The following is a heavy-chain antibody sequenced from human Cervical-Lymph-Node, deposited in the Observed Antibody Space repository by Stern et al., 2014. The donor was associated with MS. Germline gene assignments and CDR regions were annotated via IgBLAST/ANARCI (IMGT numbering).Heavy chain of an antibody. CDR3: ARWGVWFGELFGWFDP. CDR1: GGSISRYY. Sequence: VQLVESGPGLVKPSETLSLTCPVSGGSISRYYWSRIRQPPGKGLEWVGYIYYSGSTNYNPSLKSRVTISVDTSKNQFSLKLSSVTAADTAVYYCARWGVWFGELFGWFDPWGQGTLVTVSS. V-gene: IGHV4-59*01. D-gene: IGHD3-10*01. CDR2: IYYSGST. J-gene: IGHJ5*02.